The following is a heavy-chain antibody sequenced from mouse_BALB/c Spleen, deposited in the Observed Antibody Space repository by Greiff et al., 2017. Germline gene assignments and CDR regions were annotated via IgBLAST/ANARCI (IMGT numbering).Heavy chain of an antibody. J-gene: IGHJ1*01. CDR2: IDPANGNT. CDR3: ARDGYDEYFDV. D-gene: IGHD2-2*01. CDR1: GFNIKDTY. Sequence: EVKLMESGAELVKPGASVKLSCTASGFNIKDTYMHWVKQRPEQGLEWIGRIDPANGNTKYDPKFQGKATITADTSSNTAYLQLSSLTSEDTAVYYCARDGYDEYFDVWGAGTTVTVSS. V-gene: IGHV14-3*02.